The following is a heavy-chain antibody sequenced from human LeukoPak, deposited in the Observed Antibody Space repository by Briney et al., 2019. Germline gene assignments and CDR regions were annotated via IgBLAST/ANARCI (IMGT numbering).Heavy chain of an antibody. CDR2: ISYDGSNK. Sequence: GGSLRLSCAASGYTFSSYGMHWVRQAPGKGLKWVAVISYDGSNKYYADSVKGRFTISRDNSKNTLYLQMNSLRAEDTAVYYCAKVGIRYNWNDVHFDYWGQGTLVTVSS. J-gene: IGHJ4*02. CDR1: GYTFSSYG. CDR3: AKVGIRYNWNDVHFDY. D-gene: IGHD1-1*01. V-gene: IGHV3-30*18.